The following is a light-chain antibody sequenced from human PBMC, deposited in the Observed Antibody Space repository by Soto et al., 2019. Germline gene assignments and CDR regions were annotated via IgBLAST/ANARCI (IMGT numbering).Light chain of an antibody. CDR1: SSDVGGYNY. V-gene: IGLV2-14*01. CDR2: DVS. J-gene: IGLJ1*01. CDR3: SSYARSSTPYV. Sequence: QSALTQPASVSGSPGQSITISCTGTSSDVGGYNYVSWYQQHPGKAPKLMIYDVSNRPSGVSNRFSGSKSGNTASLTISGLQAEDEADYYCSSYARSSTPYVFGTGPKVTVL.